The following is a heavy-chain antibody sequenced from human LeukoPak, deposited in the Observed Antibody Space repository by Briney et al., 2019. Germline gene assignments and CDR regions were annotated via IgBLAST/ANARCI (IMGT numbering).Heavy chain of an antibody. CDR3: ARSGAMVRGPRGWFDP. CDR1: GGSISSGDYY. V-gene: IGHV4-30-4*01. CDR2: IYYSGST. Sequence: SETLSLTCTVSGGSISSGDYYWSWIRQPPGKDLEWIGNIYYSGSTYYNPSLKSRVTISVDRSKNQFSLKLSSVTAADTAVYCCARSGAMVRGPRGWFDPWGQGTLVTVSS. D-gene: IGHD3-10*01. J-gene: IGHJ5*02.